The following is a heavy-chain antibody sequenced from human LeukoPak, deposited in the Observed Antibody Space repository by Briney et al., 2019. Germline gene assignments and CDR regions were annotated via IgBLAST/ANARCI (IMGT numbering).Heavy chain of an antibody. J-gene: IGHJ6*03. D-gene: IGHD6-19*01. CDR2: IQYDGSQK. Sequence: GGSLRLSCAASGFSFSKHVMHWVRQAPGKGLEWVSSIQYDGSQKYYADSVKGRFTISRDNAKNSLYLQMNSLRAEDTAVYYCARFPGYSSGWYTWGYYYYYMDVWGKGTTVTISS. V-gene: IGHV3-30*02. CDR3: ARFPGYSSGWYTWGYYYYYMDV. CDR1: GFSFSKHV.